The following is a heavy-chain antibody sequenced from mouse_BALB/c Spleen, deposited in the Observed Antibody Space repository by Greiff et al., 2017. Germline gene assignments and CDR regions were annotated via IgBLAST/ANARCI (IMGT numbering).Heavy chain of an antibody. CDR2: IDPANGNT. CDR3: ARDGYYLYYYAMDY. CDR1: GFNIKDTY. J-gene: IGHJ4*01. Sequence: VQLQQSGAELVKPGASVKLSCTASGFNIKDTYMHWVKQRPEQGLEWIGRIDPANGNTKYDPKFQGKATITADTSSNTAYLQLSSLTSEDTAVYYCARDGYYLYYYAMDYWGQGTSVTVSS. D-gene: IGHD2-3*01. V-gene: IGHV14-3*02.